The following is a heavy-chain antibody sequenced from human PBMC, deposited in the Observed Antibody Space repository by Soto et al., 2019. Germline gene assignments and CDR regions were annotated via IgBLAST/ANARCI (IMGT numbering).Heavy chain of an antibody. J-gene: IGHJ4*02. CDR2: IYYSGST. CDR3: ARHTGTYYDFWSGYYNFDY. CDR1: GGSISSYY. Sequence: PSETLSLTCTVSGGSISSYYWSWIRQPPGKGLEWIGYIYYSGSTNYNPSLKSRVTISVDTSKNQFSLKLSSVTAADTAVYYCARHTGTYYDFWSGYYNFDYWGQGTLVTVSS. D-gene: IGHD3-3*01. V-gene: IGHV4-59*08.